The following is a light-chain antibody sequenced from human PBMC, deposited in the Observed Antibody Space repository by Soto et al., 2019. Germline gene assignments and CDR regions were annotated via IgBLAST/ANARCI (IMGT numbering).Light chain of an antibody. Sequence: EIVMTQSPATLSVSPGERATLSCRASQSGSTNLAWYQQKPGQAPRLLISGASDRATGIPATFSGSGSGTEFTLTISSLQSEDFAIYYCQQYNNWPALTFGGGTKVEI. CDR3: QQYNNWPALT. CDR2: GAS. CDR1: QSGSTN. V-gene: IGKV3-15*01. J-gene: IGKJ4*01.